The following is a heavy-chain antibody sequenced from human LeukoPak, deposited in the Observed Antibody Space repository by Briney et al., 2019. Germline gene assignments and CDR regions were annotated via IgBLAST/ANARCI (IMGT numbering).Heavy chain of an antibody. Sequence: GGSLRLSCAATGFTFSSYWMSWVRQAPGKGLEWVANIKQDGSEKYYVDSVKGRFTISRDNAKNSLYLQMNSLRAEDTAVYYCAREGAPSGYDYHYWGQGTLVTVSS. V-gene: IGHV3-7*01. J-gene: IGHJ4*02. CDR3: AREGAPSGYDYHY. CDR1: GFTFSSYW. D-gene: IGHD5-12*01. CDR2: IKQDGSEK.